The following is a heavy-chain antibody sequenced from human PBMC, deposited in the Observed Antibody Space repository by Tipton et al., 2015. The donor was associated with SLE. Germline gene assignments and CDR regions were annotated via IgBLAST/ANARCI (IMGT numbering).Heavy chain of an antibody. V-gene: IGHV4-34*01. CDR2: IVHSGTT. CDR1: GGSFSGFY. CDR3: ARGRSSTMYGLDI. Sequence: TLSLTCAVYGGSFSGFYWSWIRQPPGKGLEWIGEIVHSGTTNYPPSLKSRVTISLDTSKRHFSLNVASVTAADTAVYYCARGRSSTMYGLDIWGQGTAVTVSS. D-gene: IGHD2/OR15-2a*01. J-gene: IGHJ6*02.